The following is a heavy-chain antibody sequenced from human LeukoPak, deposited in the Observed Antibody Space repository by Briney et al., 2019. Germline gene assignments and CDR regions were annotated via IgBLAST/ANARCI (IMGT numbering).Heavy chain of an antibody. CDR2: INGDGSNT. CDR3: ARGYDSGYRIEY. J-gene: IGHJ4*02. CDR1: GFTFRNYW. D-gene: IGHD3-22*01. V-gene: IGHV3-74*01. Sequence: GGSLRLSCAASGFTFRNYWMHWVRQAPGKGLVWVSRINGDGSNTSYADAVKGRFTIYRDNARNTLYLQINSLRVEDTAVSYCARGYDSGYRIEYWGQGTLVTVSS.